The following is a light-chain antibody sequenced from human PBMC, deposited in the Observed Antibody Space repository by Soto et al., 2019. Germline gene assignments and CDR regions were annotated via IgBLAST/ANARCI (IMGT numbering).Light chain of an antibody. CDR1: QSVGSD. CDR2: DAS. Sequence: EIVMTESPATLSVSPGERATLSCGASQSVGSDLSWYQQKPGQAPRLLIYDASTRATGIPARFSGSGSETDFTLTITSLEPEDFAVYYCQQRNNWPPITFGQGTRLEIK. V-gene: IGKV3-11*01. J-gene: IGKJ5*01. CDR3: QQRNNWPPIT.